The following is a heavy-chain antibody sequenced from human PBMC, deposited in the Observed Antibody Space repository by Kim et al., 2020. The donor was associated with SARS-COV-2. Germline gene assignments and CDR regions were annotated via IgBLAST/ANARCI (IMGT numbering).Heavy chain of an antibody. J-gene: IGHJ3*02. CDR3: ARGEGYSGYFLWVAVAGIPDAFDI. V-gene: IGHV3-48*02. Sequence: GGSLRLSCAASGFTFSSYSMNWVRQAPGKGLEWVSYISSSSSTIYYADSVKGRFTISRDNAKNSLYLQMNSLRDEDTAVYYCARGEGYSGYFLWVAVAGIPDAFDIWGQGTMVTVSS. D-gene: IGHD5-12*01. CDR2: ISSSSSTI. CDR1: GFTFSSYS.